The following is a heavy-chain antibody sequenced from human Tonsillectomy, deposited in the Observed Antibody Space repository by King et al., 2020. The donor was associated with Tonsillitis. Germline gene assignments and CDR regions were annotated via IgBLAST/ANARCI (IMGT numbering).Heavy chain of an antibody. J-gene: IGHJ3*02. D-gene: IGHD1-26*01. CDR3: AKSRSYDDAFEI. CDR1: GFTFSSYA. V-gene: IGHV3-23*04. Sequence: VQLVESGGGLVQRGGSLRLSCAASGFTFSSYAMSWVRQAPGKGLEWVSVISGSGGSTYYADSVKGRFTISRDNSKNTLYLQMNSLRAEDTAVYYCAKSRSYDDAFEIWGQGTMVTVSS. CDR2: ISGSGGST.